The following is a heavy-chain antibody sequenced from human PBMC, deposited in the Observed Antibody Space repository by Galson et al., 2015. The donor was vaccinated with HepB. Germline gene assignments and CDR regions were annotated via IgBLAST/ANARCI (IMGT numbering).Heavy chain of an antibody. CDR1: GFTINSFA. J-gene: IGHJ4*02. CDR3: AKTSELLCFDY. D-gene: IGHD2-15*01. CDR2: LSRGSDRT. V-gene: IGHV3-23*01. Sequence: SLRLSCAVSGFTINSFAMSWVRQAPGKGLEWVSTLSRGSDRTHYADSVKGRFTISGDISKNTLFLQMNSLRPEDTAIYYCAKTSELLCFDYWGQGTLVTVSS.